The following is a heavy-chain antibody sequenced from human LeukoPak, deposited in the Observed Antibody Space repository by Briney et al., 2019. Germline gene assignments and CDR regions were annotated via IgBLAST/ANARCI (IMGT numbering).Heavy chain of an antibody. Sequence: PGESLQISCQGSGYSFISHWIAWVRPMPGKGLEWMGIIYAGDSDTRYSPSSQGQVTISADKSISTAYLQWSSLKASDTAMYYCARSSGWYQYYFDYWGQGTRVTVSS. CDR1: GYSFISHW. J-gene: IGHJ4*02. V-gene: IGHV5-51*01. CDR2: IYAGDSDT. D-gene: IGHD6-19*01. CDR3: ARSSGWYQYYFDY.